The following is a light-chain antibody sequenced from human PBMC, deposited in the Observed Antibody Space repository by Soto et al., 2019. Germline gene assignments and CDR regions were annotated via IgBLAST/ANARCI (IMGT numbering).Light chain of an antibody. CDR2: AAS. CDR3: QHFSNSPSIT. CDR1: QSVSSHY. Sequence: EIVLTQSPGTLSLSPGERATLSCRASQSVSSHYLAWYQHKPGQAPRLLIYAASSRATGIPVRFSGSGSGTDFTLTISSLEPEDFAVYYCQHFSNSPSITFGQGTRLEIK. V-gene: IGKV3-20*01. J-gene: IGKJ5*01.